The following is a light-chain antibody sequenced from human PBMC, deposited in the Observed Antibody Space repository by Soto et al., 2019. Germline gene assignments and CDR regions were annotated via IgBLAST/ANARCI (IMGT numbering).Light chain of an antibody. CDR2: GAS. CDR3: QQYNSYST. J-gene: IGKJ1*01. Sequence: EIVLTQSPGTLSLSPGERATLSCRASQSVSSSYLAWYQQKPGRAPRLLIYGASSRATGIPDRFSGSGSGTDFTLTISRLEPEDFASYYCQQYNSYSTFGQGTKVDIK. V-gene: IGKV3-20*01. CDR1: QSVSSSY.